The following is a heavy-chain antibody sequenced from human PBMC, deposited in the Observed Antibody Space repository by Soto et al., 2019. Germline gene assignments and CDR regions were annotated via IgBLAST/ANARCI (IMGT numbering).Heavy chain of an antibody. CDR3: AKVGYYDSSGYSIYYYGMDV. D-gene: IGHD3-22*01. J-gene: IGHJ6*02. CDR1: GFTFSSYA. V-gene: IGHV3-23*01. Sequence: EVQLLESGGGLVQPGGSLRLSCAASGFTFSSYAMSWVRQAPGKGLEWVSAISGSGGSTYYADSVKGRFTISRDNSKNTLYLQMNSLRAEDTAVYYCAKVGYYDSSGYSIYYYGMDVWGQGTTVTFSS. CDR2: ISGSGGST.